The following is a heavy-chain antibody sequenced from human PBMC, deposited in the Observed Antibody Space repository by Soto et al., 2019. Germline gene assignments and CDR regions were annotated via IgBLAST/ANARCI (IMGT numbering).Heavy chain of an antibody. D-gene: IGHD2-2*01. CDR2: INPSGGST. CDR1: GYTFTSYY. Sequence: QVQLVQSGAEVKKPGASVKVSCKASGYTFTSYYMHWVRQAPGQGLEWMGIINPSGGSTSYAQKFQGRVTMTRDTSTSTVYMELSSLRSEDTAVYYCAREDIVVVPAAISRPWFDPWGQGTLVTVSS. V-gene: IGHV1-46*03. CDR3: AREDIVVVPAAISRPWFDP. J-gene: IGHJ5*02.